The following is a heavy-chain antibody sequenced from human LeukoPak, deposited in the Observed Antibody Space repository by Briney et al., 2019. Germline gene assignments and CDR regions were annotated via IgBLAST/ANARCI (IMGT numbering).Heavy chain of an antibody. CDR2: IKQDGSAK. CDR3: ARDLVGATRDDY. CDR1: GFTFISYW. D-gene: IGHD1-26*01. J-gene: IGHJ4*02. Sequence: GGSLRLSCAASGFTFISYWMSWVRQAPGKGLEWVANIKQDGSAKYYVDSVKGRFTISRDNAKNSLYLQMNSLRAEDTAVYYCARDLVGATRDDYWGQGTLVTVSS. V-gene: IGHV3-7*01.